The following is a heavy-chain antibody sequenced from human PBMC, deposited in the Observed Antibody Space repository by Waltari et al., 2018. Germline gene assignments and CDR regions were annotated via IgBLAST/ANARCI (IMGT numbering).Heavy chain of an antibody. D-gene: IGHD3-10*01. V-gene: IGHV1-24*01. CDR2: LDPEDEET. J-gene: IGHJ6*02. CDR1: GDSLSELS. Sequence: QVQLVQSGAEVRKPGASVKVSCKVSGDSLSELSMHWVRQAPGKGLEWVGGLDPEDEETVYAKKFQGRVTMTEDTSTDTAYMELSSLRSDDTAVYYCTTDIMLRVFSNVWGQGTTVTVSS. CDR3: TTDIMLRVFSNV.